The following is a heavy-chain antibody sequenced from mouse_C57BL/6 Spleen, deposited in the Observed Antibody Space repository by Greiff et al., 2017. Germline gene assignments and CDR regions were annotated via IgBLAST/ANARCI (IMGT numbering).Heavy chain of an antibody. J-gene: IGHJ4*01. CDR2: IYPSGSKT. V-gene: IGHV1-52*01. CDR1: GYTFTSYW. Sequence: QVQLQQPGAELVRPGSSVKLSCKASGYTFTSYWIHWVKQRPRQGLDWIGNIYPSGSKTNYNQKFKGKATLTVDKSSSTAYMQLSSLTSEDSAVYYCARGDSSGYFLDCDAMDYWGQGTSVTVSS. CDR3: ARGDSSGYFLDCDAMDY. D-gene: IGHD3-2*02.